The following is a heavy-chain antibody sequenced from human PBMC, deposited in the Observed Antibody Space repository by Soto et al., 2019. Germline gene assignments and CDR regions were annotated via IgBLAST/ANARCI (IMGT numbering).Heavy chain of an antibody. CDR2: INPSGGST. J-gene: IGHJ6*02. D-gene: IGHD4-4*01. CDR1: GYTLSSYY. V-gene: IGHV1-46*01. CDR3: ARSLSNAEYYYGMDV. Sequence: ASVKVSCKASGYTLSSYYMHWVRQAPGQGLEWMGIINPSGGSTKYAQKFQGRVSMTRDTSTSTVYLELSSLRSEDTAVFYCARSLSNAEYYYGMDVWGQGTPVTVSS.